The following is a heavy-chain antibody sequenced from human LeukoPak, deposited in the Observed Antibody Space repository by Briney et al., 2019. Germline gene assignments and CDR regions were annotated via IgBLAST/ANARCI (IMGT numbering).Heavy chain of an antibody. CDR3: ARLVDIVVGPSVDV. CDR2: INPNSGGT. Sequence: GASVKVSCKASGYTFTGYYMHWVRQAPGQGVERMGWINPNSGGTNYTQKFQGRVTMTRDTSISTAYMELSRLRSDDTAVYYCARLVDIVVGPSVDVWGKGTTVTVSS. J-gene: IGHJ6*04. D-gene: IGHD2-2*01. V-gene: IGHV1-2*02. CDR1: GYTFTGYY.